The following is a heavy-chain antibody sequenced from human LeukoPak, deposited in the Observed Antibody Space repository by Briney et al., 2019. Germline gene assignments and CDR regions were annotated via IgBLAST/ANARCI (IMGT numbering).Heavy chain of an antibody. CDR2: ITWNSGGI. CDR1: GFTFDNYA. D-gene: IGHD3-9*01. J-gene: IGHJ4*02. V-gene: IGHV3-9*01. CDR3: AKGPGLRYFETDF. Sequence: GRSLRLSCAASGFTFDNYAMHWVRQTPGKGLEWVSGITWNSGGIGYADSVKGRFTISRDNAKNSLYLQMNSLRPEDTALYYCAKGPGLRYFETDFWGQGTLVTVSS.